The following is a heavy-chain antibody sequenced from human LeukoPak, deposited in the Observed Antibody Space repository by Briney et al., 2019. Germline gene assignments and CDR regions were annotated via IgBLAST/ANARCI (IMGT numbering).Heavy chain of an antibody. J-gene: IGHJ2*01. V-gene: IGHV3-13*01. Sequence: GGSLRLSCATSGFPFSAYDMHWVRQAPGKGLEWVSAFGSAGDTYYPGAVKGRFTISRDYATDSLYPQMNSLRAGDTAVYFCVRGALPGDNWYFDLWGRGTLVTVSS. CDR1: GFPFSAYD. CDR3: VRGALPGDNWYFDL. CDR2: FGSAGDT.